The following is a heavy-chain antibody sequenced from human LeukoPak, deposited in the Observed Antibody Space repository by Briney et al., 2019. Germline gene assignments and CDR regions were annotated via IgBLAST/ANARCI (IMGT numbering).Heavy chain of an antibody. CDR3: ARHVYYPTGPYYLHY. CDR2: IYYSGST. D-gene: IGHD1-26*01. J-gene: IGHJ4*02. Sequence: SETLSLTCTVSGGSISSISYYWGWIRQPPGKGLEWIGSIYYSGSTYYHPSLKSRVTISVDTSKNQFSLKLSSVPAADTAVYYCARHVYYPTGPYYLHYWRQGTLLSVSS. CDR1: GGSISSISYY. V-gene: IGHV4-39*01.